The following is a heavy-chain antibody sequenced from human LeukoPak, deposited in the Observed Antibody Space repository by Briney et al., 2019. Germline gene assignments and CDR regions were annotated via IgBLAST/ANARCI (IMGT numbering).Heavy chain of an antibody. CDR2: ISSSSSYI. Sequence: ETLSLTCAVYGGSFSGYYWSWVRQAPGKGLEWVSSISSSSSYIYYADSVKGRFTISRDNAKNSLYLQMNSLRAEDTAVYYCARVPNYYDSSGYYYPWGQGTLVTVSS. CDR3: ARVPNYYDSSGYYYP. D-gene: IGHD3-22*01. V-gene: IGHV3-21*01. J-gene: IGHJ5*02. CDR1: GGSFSGYY.